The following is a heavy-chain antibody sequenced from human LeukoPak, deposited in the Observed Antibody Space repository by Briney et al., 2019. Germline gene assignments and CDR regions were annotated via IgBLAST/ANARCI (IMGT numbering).Heavy chain of an antibody. D-gene: IGHD6-19*01. Sequence: GGSLRLSCAASGFMFSSNWMSWVRLAPGKGLEWVANIKEDGTETYYVDSVKGRFTISRDNAKNSLYLQMNSLRVEDTAVYYCAREGHSSGSLGDYWGQGILVTVSS. J-gene: IGHJ4*02. V-gene: IGHV3-7*03. CDR3: AREGHSSGSLGDY. CDR2: IKEDGTET. CDR1: GFMFSSNW.